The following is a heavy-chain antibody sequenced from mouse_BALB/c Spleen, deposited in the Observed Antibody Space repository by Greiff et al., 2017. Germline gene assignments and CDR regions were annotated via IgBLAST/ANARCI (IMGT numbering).Heavy chain of an antibody. CDR1: GFNIKDTY. CDR2: IDPANGNT. CDR3: AMSDY. V-gene: IGHV14-3*02. J-gene: IGHJ3*01. Sequence: EVKLMESGAELVKPGASVKLSCTASGFNIKDTYMHWVKQRPEQGLEWIGRIDPANGNTKYDPKFQGKATITADTSSNTAYLQLSSLTSEDTAVYYCAMSDYWGQGTLVTVSA.